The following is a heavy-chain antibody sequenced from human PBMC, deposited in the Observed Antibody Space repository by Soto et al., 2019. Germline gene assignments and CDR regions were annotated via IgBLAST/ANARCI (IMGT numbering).Heavy chain of an antibody. J-gene: IGHJ6*02. CDR2: IWNDGSGY. Sequence: QAQLVESGGGVVQPGGSLRLSCAASGFTFNNYGMHWVRQAPGKGLEWVAVIWNDGSGYYYANSVKGRFTISRDNSKNTLYLQMSSLRAEDTAVYFCARRQISPPTRGAAAARGGIDVWGHGTTVTVSS. D-gene: IGHD6-13*01. CDR1: GFTFNNYG. CDR3: ARRQISPPTRGAAAARGGIDV. V-gene: IGHV3-33*01.